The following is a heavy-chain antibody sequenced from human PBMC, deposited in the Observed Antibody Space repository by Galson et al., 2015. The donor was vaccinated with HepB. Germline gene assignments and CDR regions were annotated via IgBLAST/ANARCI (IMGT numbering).Heavy chain of an antibody. D-gene: IGHD6-19*01. J-gene: IGHJ4*02. CDR2: ISSSSSTI. Sequence: SLRLSCAASGFTFSSYSMNWVRQAPGKGLEWVSYISSSSSTIYYADSVKGRFTISRGNALFLQMNSQRAEDTAVYYCARGAGTVAGCLDYWGQGTLVTVSS. CDR3: ARGAGTVAGCLDY. CDR1: GFTFSSYS. V-gene: IGHV3-48*01.